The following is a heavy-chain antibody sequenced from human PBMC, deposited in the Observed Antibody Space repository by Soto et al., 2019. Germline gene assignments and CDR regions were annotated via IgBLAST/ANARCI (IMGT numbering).Heavy chain of an antibody. J-gene: IGHJ5*02. Sequence: TLSHGCTVQHDCISRGGYSWSWIRQHTGKGLEWIGYIYYSGSTYYNPSLKSRVTISVDTSKNQFSLKLSSVTAADTAVYYCARFEYFIAAAGLRNYFHPCRQGTLATVS. CDR3: ARFEYFIAAAGLRNYFHP. CDR1: HDCISRGGYS. D-gene: IGHD6-13*01. V-gene: IGHV4-31*03. CDR2: IYYSGST.